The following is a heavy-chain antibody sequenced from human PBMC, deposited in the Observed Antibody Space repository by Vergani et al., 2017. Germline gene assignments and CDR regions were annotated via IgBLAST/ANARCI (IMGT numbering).Heavy chain of an antibody. J-gene: IGHJ4*02. D-gene: IGHD5-12*01. V-gene: IGHV3-23*04. CDR1: GFSFPGYA. Sequence: EVHLVESGGGLVQPGGSLRLSCEASGFSFPGYAMSWVRQAPGKGLEWVSSVSGSSATPYYADSVKGRFIISRDNSKNTLHLQMNSLRADDTAVYYCTRGSRGYTGYFFDYWGQGALAGVSS. CDR2: VSGSSATP. CDR3: TRGSRGYTGYFFDY.